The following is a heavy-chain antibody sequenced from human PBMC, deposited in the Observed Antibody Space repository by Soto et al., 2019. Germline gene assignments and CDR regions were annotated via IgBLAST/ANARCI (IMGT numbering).Heavy chain of an antibody. J-gene: IGHJ4*02. V-gene: IGHV3-23*01. CDR1: GFSFSDYA. D-gene: IGHD5-12*01. CDR2: ISGRGGAT. CDR3: ARREVATISRY. Sequence: GGSLRLSCVASGFSFSDYAMSWVRQAPGKGLEWFSAISGRGGATYYADSVKGRCTISRDNSENTLFLHMNSLRVEDTAMYYCARREVATISRYWGQGTLVTVSS.